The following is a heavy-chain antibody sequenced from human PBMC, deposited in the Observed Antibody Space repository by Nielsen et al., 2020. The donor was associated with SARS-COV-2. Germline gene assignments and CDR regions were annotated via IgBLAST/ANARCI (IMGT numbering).Heavy chain of an antibody. CDR2: VSHSGST. V-gene: IGHV4-4*02. CDR1: GDSVSSHDW. J-gene: IGHJ4*02. D-gene: IGHD3-10*01. Sequence: SETLSLTCAVSGDSVSSHDWWTWVRQSPGKGLEWIGEVSHSGSTNYNPSLKSRVTISVDTSKNQFSLKLSSVTAADTAVYYCARSGELGYYFDYWGQGTLVTVSS. CDR3: ARSGELGYYFDY.